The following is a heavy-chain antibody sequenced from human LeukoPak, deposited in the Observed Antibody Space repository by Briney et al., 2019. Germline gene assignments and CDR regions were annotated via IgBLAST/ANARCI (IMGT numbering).Heavy chain of an antibody. D-gene: IGHD3-10*02. CDR3: AELGITMIGGV. CDR1: GFIFDDYA. V-gene: IGHV3-48*03. J-gene: IGHJ6*04. CDR2: ISSSGSTI. Sequence: PGGSLRLSCAASGFIFDDYAMNWVRQAPGKGLEWVSYISSSGSTIYYADSVKGRFTISRDNAKNSLYLQMNSLRAEDTAVYYCAELGITMIGGVWGKGTTVTISS.